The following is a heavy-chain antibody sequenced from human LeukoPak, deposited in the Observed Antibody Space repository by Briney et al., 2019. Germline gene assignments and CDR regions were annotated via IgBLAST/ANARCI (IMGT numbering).Heavy chain of an antibody. V-gene: IGHV3-23*01. Sequence: GGSLRLSCAASGFTFSSYAMSWVRQAPGKGLEWVSAISGSGGSTYYADSVKGRFTISRDNSKNTLYLQMNSLRAEDTAVYYCARPSWIQLGGALDYWGQGTLVTVSS. CDR1: GFTFSSYA. J-gene: IGHJ4*02. D-gene: IGHD5-18*01. CDR2: ISGSGGST. CDR3: ARPSWIQLGGALDY.